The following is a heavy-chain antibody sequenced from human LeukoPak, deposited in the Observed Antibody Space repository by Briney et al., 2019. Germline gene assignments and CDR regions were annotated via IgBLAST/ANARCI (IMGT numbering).Heavy chain of an antibody. D-gene: IGHD6-13*01. Sequence: ASVKVSCKASGYTFTSYDINWVRQATGQGLEWMGWMNPNSGNTGYAQKFQGRVTMTRNTSISTAYMELSSLRSEDTAVYYCARRRSSWILYYYYMDVWGKGTTVTVSS. CDR3: ARRRSSWILYYYYMDV. V-gene: IGHV1-8*01. J-gene: IGHJ6*03. CDR1: GYTFTSYD. CDR2: MNPNSGNT.